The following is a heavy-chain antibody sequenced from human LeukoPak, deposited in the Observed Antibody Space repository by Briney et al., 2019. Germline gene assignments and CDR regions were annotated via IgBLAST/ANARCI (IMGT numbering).Heavy chain of an antibody. CDR1: GGSISSYY. CDR3: ARASYYYDSSGYKPYYYYYYMDV. CDR2: IYTSGST. Sequence: SETLSLTCTVSGGSISSYYWSWIRQPAGKGLEWIGRIYTSGSTNYNPSLKSRVTISVDTSKNQFSLKLSSVTAADTAVYYCARASYYYDSSGYKPYYYYYYMDVWGKGTTVTISS. J-gene: IGHJ6*03. D-gene: IGHD3-22*01. V-gene: IGHV4-4*07.